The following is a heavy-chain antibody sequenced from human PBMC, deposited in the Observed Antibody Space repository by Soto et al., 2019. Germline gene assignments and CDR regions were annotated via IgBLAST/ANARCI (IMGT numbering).Heavy chain of an antibody. J-gene: IGHJ4*02. CDR2: ISGSGGST. CDR3: AVSLITIFGVVPASFDY. CDR1: GFTFSSYA. Sequence: EVQLLESGGGLVQPGGSLRLSCAASGFTFSSYAMSWVRQAPGKGLEWVSAISGSGGSTYYADSVKGRFTISRDNSKNTLYLQMNSLRAEDTAVYYCAVSLITIFGVVPASFDYWGQGALVTVSS. V-gene: IGHV3-23*01. D-gene: IGHD3-3*01.